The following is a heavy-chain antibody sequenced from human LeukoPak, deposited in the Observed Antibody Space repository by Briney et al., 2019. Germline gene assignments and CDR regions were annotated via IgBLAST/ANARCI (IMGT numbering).Heavy chain of an antibody. J-gene: IGHJ6*03. CDR1: GFTVFSNY. CDR3: ARERSYYYYYMDV. V-gene: IGHV3-53*01. D-gene: IGHD3-10*01. Sequence: PGGSLRLSCAASGFTVFSNYMSWVRQAPGKGLEWVSVIYSDGTTYYADSVQGRFIISRDNSKNTVYLQMKSLRAEDTAVYFCARERSYYYYYMDVWGKGTTVTVSS. CDR2: IYSDGTT.